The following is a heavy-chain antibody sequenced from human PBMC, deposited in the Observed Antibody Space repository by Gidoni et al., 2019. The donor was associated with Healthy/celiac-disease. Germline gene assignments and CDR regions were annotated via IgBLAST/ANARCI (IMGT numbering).Heavy chain of an antibody. V-gene: IGHV1-69*10. J-gene: IGHJ4*02. D-gene: IGHD6-13*01. CDR3: PRVSTGYSSSWYFDF. CDR2: IIPILGIA. Sequence: QVQLVQSGAGVRKPGAAVKVYCEASGGTFSSYAISWVRQAPGQGLEWMGGIIPILGIATYAQNFQGRVTITADKSTSPDYMELSSLSSEDTSVDYCPRVSTGYSSSWYFDFWGQGTLVTVSS. CDR1: GGTFSSYA.